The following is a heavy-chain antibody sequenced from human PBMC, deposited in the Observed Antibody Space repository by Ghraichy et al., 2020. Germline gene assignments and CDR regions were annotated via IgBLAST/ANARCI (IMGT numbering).Heavy chain of an antibody. CDR3: ARDLQDPWTYYYYGMDV. V-gene: IGHV3-74*01. D-gene: IGHD1-1*01. Sequence: GGSLRLSCAASGFTFSSYWMHWVRQAPGKGLVWVSRINSDGSSTSYADSVKGRFTISRDNAKNTLYLQMNSLRAEDTAVYYCARDLQDPWTYYYYGMDVWGQGTTVTVSS. CDR2: INSDGSST. J-gene: IGHJ6*02. CDR1: GFTFSSYW.